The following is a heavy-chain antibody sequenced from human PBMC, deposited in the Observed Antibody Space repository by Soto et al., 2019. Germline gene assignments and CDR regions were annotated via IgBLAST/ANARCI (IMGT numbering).Heavy chain of an antibody. CDR1: GFTFSSYA. J-gene: IGHJ4*02. CDR2: ISYDGSNK. CDR3: ASDGGDYFDY. Sequence: QVQLVESGGGVVQPGRSLRLSCAASGFTFSSYAMHWVRQAPGKGLEWVAVISYDGSNKYYADSVKGRFTISRDNSKNSLYLEMNSLRAEDAAVYYCASDGGDYFDYWGEGTLVTVSS. V-gene: IGHV3-30-3*01. D-gene: IGHD3-16*01.